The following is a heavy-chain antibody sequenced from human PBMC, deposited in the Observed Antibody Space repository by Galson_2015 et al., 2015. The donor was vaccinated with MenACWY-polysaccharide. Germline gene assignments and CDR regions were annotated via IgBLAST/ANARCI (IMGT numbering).Heavy chain of an antibody. J-gene: IGHJ4*02. CDR3: AKDLLGYSAYD. CDR1: GFAFSSYG. Sequence: SLRLSCAASGFAFSSYGVHWVRRAPGKGLEWVALISYDGTNKYYADSVKGRFTISRDNSKNTLYLQMNSLRAEDTAVYYCAKDLLGYSAYDWGQGTLVTVSA. V-gene: IGHV3-30*18. CDR2: ISYDGTNK. D-gene: IGHD5-12*01.